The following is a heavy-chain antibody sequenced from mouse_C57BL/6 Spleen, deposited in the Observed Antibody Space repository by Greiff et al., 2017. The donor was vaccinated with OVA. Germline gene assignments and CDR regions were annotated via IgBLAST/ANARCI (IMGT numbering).Heavy chain of an antibody. V-gene: IGHV1-26*01. CDR2: INPNNGGT. D-gene: IGHD2-4*01. Sequence: EVQLQQSGPELVKPGASVKISCKASGYTFTDYYMNWVKQSHGKSLEWIGDINPNNGGTSYNQKFKGKATLTVDKSSSTAYMELRSLTSEDSAVYYCARGDYDYDGRGAYWGQGTLVTVSA. J-gene: IGHJ3*01. CDR1: GYTFTDYY. CDR3: ARGDYDYDGRGAY.